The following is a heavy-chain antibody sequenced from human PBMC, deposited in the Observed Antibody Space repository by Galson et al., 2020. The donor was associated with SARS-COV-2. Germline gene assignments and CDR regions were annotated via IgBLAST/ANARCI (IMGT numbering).Heavy chain of an antibody. J-gene: IGHJ3*02. V-gene: IGHV3-30*04. D-gene: IGHD3-10*01. CDR3: VRGSGSYALPHALDI. Sequence: QAGGSLRLSCAASGFAFSDYSIHWVRQAPGKGLEWVALISYDGSKKYYADSVKGRFTISRDNSKNTLYLQLSGLRTEDTAVYYCVRGSGSYALPHALDIWGQGTLVTVSS. CDR1: GFAFSDYS. CDR2: ISYDGSKK.